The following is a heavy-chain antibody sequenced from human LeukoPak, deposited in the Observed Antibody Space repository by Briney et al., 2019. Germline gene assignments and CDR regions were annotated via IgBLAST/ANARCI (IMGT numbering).Heavy chain of an antibody. CDR1: GFTFSSYS. CDR3: ARDRPAAFYYMDV. CDR2: ISSSSSYI. V-gene: IGHV3-21*01. D-gene: IGHD2-2*01. Sequence: GGSLRLSCAASGFTFSSYSMNWVRQAPGKGLEWVSSISSSSSYIYYADSVKGRFTISRDNAKNSLYLQMNSLRAEDTAVYYCARDRPAAFYYMDVWGKGITATVSS. J-gene: IGHJ6*03.